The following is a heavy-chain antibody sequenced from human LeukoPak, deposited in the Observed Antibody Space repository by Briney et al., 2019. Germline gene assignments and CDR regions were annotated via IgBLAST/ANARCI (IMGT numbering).Heavy chain of an antibody. D-gene: IGHD1-14*01. CDR3: AREGQRGTYALDI. CDR1: GLTVSDNY. V-gene: IGHV3-66*01. J-gene: IGHJ3*02. Sequence: GGSLRLSCAASGLTVSDNYMSWVRHLPGKGLEWISVLHSGGTTKYADSVKGRFTISRDESNNTLFLQMDNLGVEDTAVYYCAREGQRGTYALDIWGQGTLVTVSS. CDR2: LHSGGTT.